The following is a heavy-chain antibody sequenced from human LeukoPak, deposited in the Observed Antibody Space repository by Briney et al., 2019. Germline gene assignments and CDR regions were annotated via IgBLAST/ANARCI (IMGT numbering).Heavy chain of an antibody. CDR1: GGSISSSSYY. CDR2: IYYSGST. J-gene: IGHJ4*02. Sequence: PSETLSLTCTVSGGSISSSSYYWGWIRQPPGKGLEGIGSIYYSGSTYYNPSLKSRVTISVDTSKNQFSLKLSSVTAADTAVYYCARDKYTRSPTMDFDYGGQGTLVTVSS. CDR3: ARDKYTRSPTMDFDY. D-gene: IGHD6-6*01. V-gene: IGHV4-39*07.